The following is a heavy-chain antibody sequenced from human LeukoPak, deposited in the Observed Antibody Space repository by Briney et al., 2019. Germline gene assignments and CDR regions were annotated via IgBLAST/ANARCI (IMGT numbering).Heavy chain of an antibody. CDR3: AKDLNYDFWSGLGN. CDR2: ISGGGGST. CDR1: GFTFSRYV. V-gene: IGHV3-23*01. J-gene: IGHJ4*02. Sequence: GGSLRLSCVASGFTFSRYVMNWLRPAPGKGLEWVSVISGGGGSTYYADSVKGRFTISRDNSKNTLYLQMNSLRAEDTAVYYCAKDLNYDFWSGLGNWGQGTLVTVSS. D-gene: IGHD3-3*01.